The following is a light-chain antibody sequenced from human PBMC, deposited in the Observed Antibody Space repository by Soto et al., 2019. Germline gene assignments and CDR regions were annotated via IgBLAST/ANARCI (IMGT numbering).Light chain of an antibody. J-gene: IGKJ5*01. CDR3: QQYHQLPIT. Sequence: EIVLTQSPATLPVSPGERVILSCMDSQSVSSNLAWSQQKPGKAPRLLLYRASTRATDIPARFSGSGSGTEFTVNISSLQSEDFAVYYCQQYHQLPITFGQGTRLEIE. CDR2: RAS. CDR1: QSVSSN. V-gene: IGKV3-15*01.